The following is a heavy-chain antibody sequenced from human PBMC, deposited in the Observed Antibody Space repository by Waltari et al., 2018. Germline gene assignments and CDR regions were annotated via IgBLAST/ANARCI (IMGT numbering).Heavy chain of an antibody. Sequence: QVQLQESGPGLVKPSETLSLTCTVSGGSISSHYWSWIRQPPGKGLEWIGYIYYSGSTNYNPSLKSRVTISVDTSKNQFSLKLSSVTAADTAVYYCARGIMITFGGAYRGIDYWGQGTLVTVSS. D-gene: IGHD3-16*01. J-gene: IGHJ4*02. CDR2: IYYSGST. V-gene: IGHV4-59*11. CDR3: ARGIMITFGGAYRGIDY. CDR1: GGSISSHY.